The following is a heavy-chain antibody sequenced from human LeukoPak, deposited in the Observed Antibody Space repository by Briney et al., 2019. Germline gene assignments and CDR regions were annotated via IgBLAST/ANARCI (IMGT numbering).Heavy chain of an antibody. Sequence: GGSLRLSCAASGFNFSDYYMSWIRQAPGKGLEWLSNISGSGSTIYYADSVKGRFTISRDNAENSVSLQMNSLRGDDTAVYYCARSWGVVSFDSWGQGTLLTVST. V-gene: IGHV3-11*04. J-gene: IGHJ4*02. CDR3: ARSWGVVSFDS. CDR1: GFNFSDYY. CDR2: ISGSGSTI. D-gene: IGHD3-3*01.